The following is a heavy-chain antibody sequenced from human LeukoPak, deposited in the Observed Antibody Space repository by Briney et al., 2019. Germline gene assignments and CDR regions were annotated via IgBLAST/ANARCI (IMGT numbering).Heavy chain of an antibody. CDR3: AKGPLIEVAGTTWDY. CDR1: GFTFSTLA. J-gene: IGHJ4*02. V-gene: IGHV3-23*01. D-gene: IGHD6-19*01. Sequence: GGSLRLSCTASGFTFSTLAMSWVRQAPGKGLEWVSSISSRGDDTSYADSVKGRFTISRDNSKNTLHLQMNSLRAEDTAVYYCAKGPLIEVAGTTWDYWGQGTLVTVSS. CDR2: ISSRGDDT.